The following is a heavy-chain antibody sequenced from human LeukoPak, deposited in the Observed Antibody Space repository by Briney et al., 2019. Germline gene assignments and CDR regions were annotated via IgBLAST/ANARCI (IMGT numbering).Heavy chain of an antibody. CDR2: IKSKTDGGTT. Sequence: KPGGSLRLSCAASGFSFSNAWMSWVRQAPGKGLEWVGRIKSKTDGGTTDYAAPVKGRFTISRDDSRNTLYLQMNSLKTEDTAVYYCTTRTQWLRRFDYWGQGTLVTVSS. CDR3: TTRTQWLRRFDY. CDR1: GFSFSNAW. V-gene: IGHV3-15*01. D-gene: IGHD5-12*01. J-gene: IGHJ4*02.